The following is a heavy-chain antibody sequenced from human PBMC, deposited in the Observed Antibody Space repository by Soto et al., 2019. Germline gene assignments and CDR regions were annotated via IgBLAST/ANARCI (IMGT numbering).Heavy chain of an antibody. CDR3: ASAPDR. V-gene: IGHV4-30-2*01. J-gene: IGHJ5*02. Sequence: QLQLQESGSGLVKPSQTLSLTCAVSGGSISSGGYSWSWNRQPPGKGLEWIGYNYQNGSSYYNPCLKSRVTVSVVMSKYQFSLKLCSVTAAGTAVYYCASAPDRWGPGTLVTVSS. CDR2: NYQNGSS. CDR1: GGSISSGGYS.